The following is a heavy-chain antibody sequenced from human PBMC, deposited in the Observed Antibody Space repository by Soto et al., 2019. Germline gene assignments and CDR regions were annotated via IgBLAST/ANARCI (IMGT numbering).Heavy chain of an antibody. CDR1: GGSIISGSYY. V-gene: IGHV4-31*03. J-gene: IGHJ6*02. CDR3: ARGNTTVIKFYYYYGMDG. CDR2: IYYSGST. Sequence: PSETLSLTCTVSGGSIISGSYYWILIRQHPGKGLEWIGYIYYSGSTYYNPSLKSRVTISVDTSKNQFSLKLSSVTAADTAVYYCARGNTTVIKFYYYYGMDGWGQGTTVTVSS. D-gene: IGHD4-4*01.